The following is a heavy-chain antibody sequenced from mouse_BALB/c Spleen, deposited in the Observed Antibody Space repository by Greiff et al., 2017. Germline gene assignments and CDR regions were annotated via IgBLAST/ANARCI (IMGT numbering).Heavy chain of an antibody. V-gene: IGHV5-6-5*01. J-gene: IGHJ2*01. D-gene: IGHD2-4*01. CDR3: ARGGYDYDFDY. Sequence: EVQLQESGGGLVKPGGSLKLSCAASGFTFSSYAMSWVRQTPEKRLEWVASISSGGSTYYPDSVKGRFTISRDNARNILYLQMSSLRSEDTAMYYCARGGYDYDFDYWGQGTTLTVSS. CDR2: ISSGGST. CDR1: GFTFSSYA.